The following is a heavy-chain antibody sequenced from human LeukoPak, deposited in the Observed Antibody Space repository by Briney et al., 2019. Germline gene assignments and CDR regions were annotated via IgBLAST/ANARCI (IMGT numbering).Heavy chain of an antibody. CDR2: INHSGST. Sequence: NPSETLSLTCAVYGGSFSGYYWSWIRQPPGKGLEWIGEINHSGSTNYNPSLKSRVTISVDTSKNQFSLKLSSVTAADTAVYYCATSSRSHALRYFDYWGQGTLVTVSS. J-gene: IGHJ4*02. CDR3: ATSSRSHALRYFDY. CDR1: GGSFSGYY. V-gene: IGHV4-34*01.